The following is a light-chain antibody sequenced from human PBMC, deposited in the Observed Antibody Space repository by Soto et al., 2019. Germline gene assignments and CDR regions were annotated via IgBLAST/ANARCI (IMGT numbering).Light chain of an antibody. J-gene: IGLJ2*01. CDR2: EVS. Sequence: QSALTQPASVSGSPGQSITISCTGTSSDVGAYNYVSWYQQQSGKAPKLMIHEVSNRPSGVSNRFSGSKSGNTASLTISGLQAEDEADYFCSSYAGSNTMVFGGGTQLTVL. V-gene: IGLV2-14*01. CDR1: SSDVGAYNY. CDR3: SSYAGSNTMV.